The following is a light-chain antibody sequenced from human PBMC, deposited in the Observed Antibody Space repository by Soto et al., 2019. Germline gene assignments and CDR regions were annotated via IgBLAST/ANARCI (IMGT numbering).Light chain of an antibody. Sequence: IQRTSYPSSLSASIGDRVTITCRASQTTNNYLNWYQLKPGKAPKLLIYAASTLQTGVPSRFTGSGSGTDFTLTIISLQPDDYATYFCQQSYSQPCAFGPGTKVDI. V-gene: IGKV1-39*01. CDR2: AAS. CDR3: QQSYSQPCA. J-gene: IGKJ3*01. CDR1: QTTNNY.